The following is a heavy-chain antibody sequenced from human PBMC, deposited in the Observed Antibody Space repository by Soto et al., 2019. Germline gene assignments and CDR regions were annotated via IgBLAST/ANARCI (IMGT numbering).Heavy chain of an antibody. Sequence: ASVKVSCKASGYSFASYGISWVRQAPGQGLEWMGWISAYNGNTNYAQKLQGRVTMTTDTSTSTAYMELRSLRSDDTAVYYCARAPMVRGDSNWFDPWGQGTLVTVSS. V-gene: IGHV1-18*04. CDR2: ISAYNGNT. CDR1: GYSFASYG. CDR3: ARAPMVRGDSNWFDP. J-gene: IGHJ5*02. D-gene: IGHD3-10*01.